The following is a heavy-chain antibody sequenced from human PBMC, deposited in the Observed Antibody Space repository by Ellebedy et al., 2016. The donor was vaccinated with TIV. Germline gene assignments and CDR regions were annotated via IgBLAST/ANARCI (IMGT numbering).Heavy chain of an antibody. Sequence: ASVKVSCKASGYTFTSYGISWVRQAPGQGLEWMGWISAYNGNTNYAQKFQGRVTMTEDTSTDTAYMELNSLRAEDTAVYYCARVKQQLVLDYWGQGTLVTVSS. D-gene: IGHD6-13*01. CDR2: ISAYNGNT. CDR1: GYTFTSYG. V-gene: IGHV1-18*01. J-gene: IGHJ4*02. CDR3: ARVKQQLVLDY.